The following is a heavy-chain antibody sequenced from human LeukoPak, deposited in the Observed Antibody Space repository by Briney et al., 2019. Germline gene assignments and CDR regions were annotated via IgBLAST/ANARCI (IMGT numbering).Heavy chain of an antibody. J-gene: IGHJ4*02. CDR2: ISAYNGNT. CDR3: ARDLGIAVAGYLGY. D-gene: IGHD6-19*01. V-gene: IGHV1-18*01. CDR1: GYTFTSYG. Sequence: ASVKVSCKASGYTFTSYGIRWVRQAPGQGLEGLGWISAYNGNTNYAQKLQGRVTMTTDTSTSTAYMELRSLRSDDTAVYYCARDLGIAVAGYLGYWGQGTLVTVSS.